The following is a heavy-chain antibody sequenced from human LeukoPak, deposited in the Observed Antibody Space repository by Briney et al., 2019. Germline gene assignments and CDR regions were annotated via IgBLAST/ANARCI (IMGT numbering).Heavy chain of an antibody. J-gene: IGHJ4*02. CDR1: GFTFSSYA. CDR3: AKDTLIAVAGLYYFDY. V-gene: IGHV3-23*01. CDR2: ISAGGNSP. Sequence: GSLRLSCAASGFTFSSYAMIWVRQAPGKGLEWVSGISAGGNSPYYADSVKGRFTISRDNSKNTPYLQMNSLRAEDTAVYYCAKDTLIAVAGLYYFDYWGQGTLDTVSS. D-gene: IGHD6-19*01.